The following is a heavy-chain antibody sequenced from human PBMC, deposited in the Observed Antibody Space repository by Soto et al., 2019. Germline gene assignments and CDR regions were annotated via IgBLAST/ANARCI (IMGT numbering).Heavy chain of an antibody. Sequence: EVQLLESGGGLVQPGGSLRLSCAASGFTFSNYAMTWVRQAPGKGLEWVSVITGSGGGTYFVDSVKGRFTISRDNSKNTVYLQPNSLRAADTAVYYCANRPLTAAGFDYWGQGTLVTVSS. CDR1: GFTFSNYA. J-gene: IGHJ4*02. D-gene: IGHD6-13*01. V-gene: IGHV3-23*01. CDR2: ITGSGGGT. CDR3: ANRPLTAAGFDY.